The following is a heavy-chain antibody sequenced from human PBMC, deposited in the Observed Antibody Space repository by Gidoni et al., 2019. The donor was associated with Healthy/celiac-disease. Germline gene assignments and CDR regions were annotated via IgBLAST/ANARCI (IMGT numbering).Heavy chain of an antibody. CDR1: GFTFDDYA. V-gene: IGHV3-9*01. J-gene: IGHJ5*02. Sequence: EVQLVESGGGFVQPGRSLRLSCPASGFTFDDYAMLWVRQAPGKGLEWVSGISWNSGSIGYADSVKGRFTISRDNAKNSLYLQMNSLRAEDTALYYCAKDFLGGSWFDPWGQGTLVTVSS. CDR3: AKDFLGGSWFDP. CDR2: ISWNSGSI. D-gene: IGHD5-12*01.